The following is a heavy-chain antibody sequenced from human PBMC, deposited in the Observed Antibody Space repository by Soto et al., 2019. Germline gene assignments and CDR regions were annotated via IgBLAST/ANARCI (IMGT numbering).Heavy chain of an antibody. V-gene: IGHV1-8*01. CDR2: MNPNSGKT. J-gene: IGHJ6*02. Sequence: QVQLVQSGAEVKKPGASVKVSCKASGYTFTSYDINWVRQATGQGLEWMGWMNPNSGKTGYAQKFQGRVTMTRDTSILTGYRDLSSLRSEETAVYDCTRGHYRVLLWFGVFRRLPRYYYGMDVWGQGTTVTVSS. CDR1: GYTFTSYD. D-gene: IGHD3-10*01. CDR3: TRGHYRVLLWFGVFRRLPRYYYGMDV.